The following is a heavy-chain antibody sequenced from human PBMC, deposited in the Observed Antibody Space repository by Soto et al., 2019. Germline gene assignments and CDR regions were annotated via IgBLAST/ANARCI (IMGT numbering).Heavy chain of an antibody. D-gene: IGHD5-12*01. Sequence: GGSLRLSCAASGFTFSDYYMSWIRQAPGKGLEYISYISSSSGSTNYADSVKGRFTISRDNAKNSLYLQMSSLRAEDTAVYYCARDRGGYDRLYYYHGMDVWGQGTTVTVSS. J-gene: IGHJ6*02. CDR3: ARDRGGYDRLYYYHGMDV. CDR1: GFTFSDYY. V-gene: IGHV3-11*06. CDR2: ISSSSGST.